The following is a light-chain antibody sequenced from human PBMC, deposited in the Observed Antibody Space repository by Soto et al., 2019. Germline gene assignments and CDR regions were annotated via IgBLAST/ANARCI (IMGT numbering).Light chain of an antibody. CDR1: NIGKKS. V-gene: IGLV3-21*01. CDR3: QVWDSNSDPYVV. CDR2: DDS. Sequence: SYELTQPPSVSVAPGQTATISCGGNNIGKKSVHWFQKKPGQAPVLVIYDDSDRPSGIPERFSGSNAGNTATLTISRVEAGDEADYYCQVWDSNSDPYVVFGGGTKVTVL. J-gene: IGLJ2*01.